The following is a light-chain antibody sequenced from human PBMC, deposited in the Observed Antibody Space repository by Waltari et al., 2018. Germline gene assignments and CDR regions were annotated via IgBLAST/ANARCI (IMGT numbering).Light chain of an antibody. Sequence: DIVLTPSPATLSLSPGESATLSCRASQSVSSYLAWYQHKPGQPPRLLIYRASNRATGIPARFSGSGSGTDFTLTISSLQAEDVAVYYCQQRSNWPRTFGQGTKVEIK. CDR2: RAS. V-gene: IGKV3-11*01. CDR1: QSVSSY. CDR3: QQRSNWPRT. J-gene: IGKJ1*01.